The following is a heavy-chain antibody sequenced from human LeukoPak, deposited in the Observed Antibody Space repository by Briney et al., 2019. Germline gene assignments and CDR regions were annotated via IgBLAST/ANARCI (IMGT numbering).Heavy chain of an antibody. D-gene: IGHD3-10*01. J-gene: IGHJ4*02. Sequence: GGTLRLSCGASGFTFSSYGMSWVRQAPGKGLEWVSAISDSGGSTYYADSVKGRFTISRDNSKNTLYLQMNSLRAEDTAIYYCAKDFLGYYGSGSYYVQRFFDYWGQGTLVTVSS. CDR3: AKDFLGYYGSGSYYVQRFFDY. CDR1: GFTFSSYG. V-gene: IGHV3-23*01. CDR2: ISDSGGST.